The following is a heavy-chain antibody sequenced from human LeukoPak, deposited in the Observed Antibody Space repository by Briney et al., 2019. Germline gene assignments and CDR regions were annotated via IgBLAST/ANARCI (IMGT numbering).Heavy chain of an antibody. V-gene: IGHV1-2*02. J-gene: IGHJ3*02. CDR3: ARTTTSIAAGFEDAFDI. D-gene: IGHD6-13*01. Sequence: ASVKVSCKASGYTFTGYYIHWVRQAPGQGLEWMGWINPKSSGTNYAQKFQGRVTMTRDTSISTAYMELSRLRSDDTAVYYCARTTTSIAAGFEDAFDIWGQGTMVTVSS. CDR2: INPKSSGT. CDR1: GYTFTGYY.